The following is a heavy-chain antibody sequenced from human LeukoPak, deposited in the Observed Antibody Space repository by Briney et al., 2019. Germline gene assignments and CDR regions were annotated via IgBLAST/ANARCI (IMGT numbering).Heavy chain of an antibody. J-gene: IGHJ4*02. CDR3: ARYHLGSYFRDPFDH. Sequence: GGSLRLSCAASGFSFRTYSMNWVRQAPGKGLEWVSYISSGSSTIYYADSVKGRFTISRDNAKNSLYLQMDSLRAEDTAVYCARYHLGSYFRDPFDHWGQGTLVTVSS. D-gene: IGHD3-10*01. CDR2: ISSGSSTI. CDR1: GFSFRTYS. V-gene: IGHV3-48*04.